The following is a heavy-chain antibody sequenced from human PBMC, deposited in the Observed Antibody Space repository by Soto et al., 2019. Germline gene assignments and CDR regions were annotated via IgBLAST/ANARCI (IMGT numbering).Heavy chain of an antibody. CDR1: GYTFSTSG. V-gene: IGHV1-18*01. D-gene: IGHD2-21*02. Sequence: QVQLVQSGAEVRKPGASVKVSCKASGYTFSTSGMTWLRQAPGQGLEWMGWISTYNGDTNDAPKFQDSVTMTSDTSTSTVYMELRSPRSDDTAVYYCARAGTAPYFYYGMDVWGQGTRVTVSS. J-gene: IGHJ6*02. CDR2: ISTYNGDT. CDR3: ARAGTAPYFYYGMDV.